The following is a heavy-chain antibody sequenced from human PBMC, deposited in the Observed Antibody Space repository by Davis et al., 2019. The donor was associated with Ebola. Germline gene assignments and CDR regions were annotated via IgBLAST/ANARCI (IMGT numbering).Heavy chain of an antibody. D-gene: IGHD5-12*01. V-gene: IGHV3-23*01. CDR2: ISGSSAAT. CDR3: AKGLGDSGYTPGGN. Sequence: GESLKISCAASGFTFSDSYMSWVRQAPGKGLEWVSSISGSSAATYYANSVKGRFTISRDNSKNTLYLQMNSLRVEDTAVYYCAKGLGDSGYTPGGNWGQGTLVTASS. CDR1: GFTFSDSY. J-gene: IGHJ4*02.